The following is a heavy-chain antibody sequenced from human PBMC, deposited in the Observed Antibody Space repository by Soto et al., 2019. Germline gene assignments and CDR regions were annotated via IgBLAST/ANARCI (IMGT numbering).Heavy chain of an antibody. CDR3: ARGRGWYQLRLGGGMDV. CDR2: INHSGST. Sequence: QVQLQQWGAGLLKPSETLSLTCAVYGGSFSGYYWSWIRQPPGKGLEWIGEINHSGSTNYNPSLKCRVTISVDTTNNQFSLTRSSVTAADTAVYYCARGRGWYQLRLGGGMDVWGQGTTVTVSS. CDR1: GGSFSGYY. J-gene: IGHJ6*02. V-gene: IGHV4-34*01. D-gene: IGHD2-2*01.